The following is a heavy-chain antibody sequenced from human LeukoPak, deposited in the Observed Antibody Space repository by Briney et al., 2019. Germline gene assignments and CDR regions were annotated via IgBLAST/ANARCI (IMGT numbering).Heavy chain of an antibody. Sequence: GGSLRLSCAASGFTFSSYSMNWIRQAPGKGLEWVSSISSSTSYIYYADSVKGRLTISKDNAKNSLYLQMNSLRAEDTAVYYCARAGGSTVSHSDYWGQGTLVTVSS. CDR2: ISSSTSYI. J-gene: IGHJ4*02. D-gene: IGHD4-17*01. CDR1: GFTFSSYS. V-gene: IGHV3-21*01. CDR3: ARAGGSTVSHSDY.